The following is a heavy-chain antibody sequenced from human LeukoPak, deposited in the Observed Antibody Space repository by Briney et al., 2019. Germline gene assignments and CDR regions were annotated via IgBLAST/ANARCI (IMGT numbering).Heavy chain of an antibody. CDR2: IYYSGGT. Sequence: SETLSLTCTVSGGSISSYYRSWIRQPPGKGLEWIGYIYYSGGTNYNPSLKSRVTISVDTSKNQFSLKLSSVTAADTAVYYCARGYSSDQLGYWGQGTLVTVSS. D-gene: IGHD6-19*01. J-gene: IGHJ4*02. CDR1: GGSISSYY. V-gene: IGHV4-59*01. CDR3: ARGYSSDQLGY.